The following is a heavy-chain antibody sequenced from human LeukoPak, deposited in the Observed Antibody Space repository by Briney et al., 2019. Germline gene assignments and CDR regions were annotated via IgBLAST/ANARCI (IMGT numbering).Heavy chain of an antibody. J-gene: IGHJ4*02. Sequence: GGSLRLSCAASGFTFSSYAMHWVRQAPGKGLEWVAVISYDGSNKYYADSVKGRFTISRDNSKNTLYLQMNSLRAEDTAVYYCASPYRSGGSCYPGYFDYWGQGTLVTISS. CDR2: ISYDGSNK. CDR1: GFTFSSYA. CDR3: ASPYRSGGSCYPGYFDY. D-gene: IGHD2-15*01. V-gene: IGHV3-30-3*01.